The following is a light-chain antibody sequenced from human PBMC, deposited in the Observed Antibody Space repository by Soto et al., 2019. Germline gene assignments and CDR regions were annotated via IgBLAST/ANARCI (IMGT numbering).Light chain of an antibody. Sequence: QAVVTQEPSLTVSPGGTVILTCGSSTGAVTSGHYPYWFQQKPGQAPTTLIYDTTNKNSWTPARFSGSLLGGQAALTLSGAQPEDEADYYGLLSYGGTRVFGGGTKLTVL. V-gene: IGLV7-46*01. CDR3: LLSYGGTRV. CDR2: DTT. CDR1: TGAVTSGHY. J-gene: IGLJ2*01.